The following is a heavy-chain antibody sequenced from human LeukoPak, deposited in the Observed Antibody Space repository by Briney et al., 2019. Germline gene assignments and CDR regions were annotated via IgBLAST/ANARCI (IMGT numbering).Heavy chain of an antibody. Sequence: GGSLRLSCAASGFTFSSYSMNWVRQAPGKGLEWVSSISSSSSYIYYADSVKGRFTISRDNAKNSLYLQMNSLRVEDTAVYYCARTGVDYGIFYYMDVWGKGTTVAISS. CDR2: ISSSSSYI. J-gene: IGHJ6*03. CDR3: ARTGVDYGIFYYMDV. CDR1: GFTFSSYS. D-gene: IGHD4-17*01. V-gene: IGHV3-21*01.